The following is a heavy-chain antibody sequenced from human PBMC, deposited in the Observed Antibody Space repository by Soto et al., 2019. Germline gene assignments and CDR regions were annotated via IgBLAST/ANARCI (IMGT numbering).Heavy chain of an antibody. CDR3: ARRYGSAIDY. Sequence: SETLSLTCTVSGGSISSYYWSWIRQPPGKGLDWIGDIYFSGSTNYNPSLKSRVTISVDTSKNQFSLKVSSVTAADTAVYYCARRYGSAIDYWGQGTLVTVSS. J-gene: IGHJ4*02. CDR1: GGSISSYY. D-gene: IGHD1-26*01. CDR2: IYFSGST. V-gene: IGHV4-59*08.